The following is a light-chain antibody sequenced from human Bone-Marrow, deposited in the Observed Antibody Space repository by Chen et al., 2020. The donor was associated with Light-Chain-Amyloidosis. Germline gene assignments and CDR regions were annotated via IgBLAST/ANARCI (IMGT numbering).Light chain of an antibody. CDR3: QVWDSRSEHWV. J-gene: IGLJ3*02. CDR2: DDS. V-gene: IGLV3-21*02. CDR1: NIGSKN. Sequence: SYVLTQPPSLSLAPGQTAKITCGGNNIGSKNVHWYHQKPGQAPGLVVYDDSDRPSGIPERFSGSNAGNTATLTISRVEAGDEADYYCQVWDSRSEHWVFGGGTKLTVL.